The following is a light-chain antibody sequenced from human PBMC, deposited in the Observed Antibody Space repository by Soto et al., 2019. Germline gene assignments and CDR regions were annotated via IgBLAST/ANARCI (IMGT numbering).Light chain of an antibody. CDR1: QSVSSN. CDR2: GAS. J-gene: IGKJ3*01. CDR3: QQYNNWTPPFS. Sequence: EIVMTQSPATLSVSPGERATLSCRASQSVSSNLAWYQQKPGQAPRLLIYGASTRATGIPARFSGSGSGTEFTLTISSLQSEDFAFYYCQQYNNWTPPFSFGPGTKVDIK. V-gene: IGKV3-15*01.